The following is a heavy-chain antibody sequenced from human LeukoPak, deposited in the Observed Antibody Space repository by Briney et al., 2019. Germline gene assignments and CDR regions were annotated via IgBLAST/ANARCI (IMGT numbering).Heavy chain of an antibody. J-gene: IGHJ4*02. CDR3: AREPGGLTEKNGVIDY. V-gene: IGHV4-30-4*01. CDR2: IYYSGST. D-gene: IGHD4-23*01. Sequence: SETLSLTCAVSGGSLSSGDYYWGWLRQPPGRGLEGFGYIYYSGSTYYNPSLKSRVTISVDTSKNQFSLKLSSVTAADTAVYYCAREPGGLTEKNGVIDYWGQGTLVPVSS. CDR1: GGSLSSGDYY.